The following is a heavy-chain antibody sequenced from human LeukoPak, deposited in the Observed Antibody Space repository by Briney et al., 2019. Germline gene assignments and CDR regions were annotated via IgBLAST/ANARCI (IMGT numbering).Heavy chain of an antibody. CDR3: ARVSGYYDSSGYWVIDP. CDR2: ISYSGST. J-gene: IGHJ5*02. D-gene: IGHD3-22*01. Sequence: PSETLSLTCTVSGGSISSSSYYWSWIRQPPGKGLEWPGHISYSGSTNYNPSLKSRVTISLDPSKNQFSLKLSSVTAADTAVYYCARVSGYYDSSGYWVIDPWGQGTLVTVSS. V-gene: IGHV4-61*01. CDR1: GGSISSSSYY.